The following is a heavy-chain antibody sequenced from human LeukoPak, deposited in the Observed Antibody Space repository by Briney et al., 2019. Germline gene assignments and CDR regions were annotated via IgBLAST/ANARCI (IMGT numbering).Heavy chain of an antibody. CDR1: GGSISSYY. J-gene: IGHJ4*02. CDR3: VTNRPDYGDLNVFDY. V-gene: IGHV4-59*08. CDR2: IYYSGST. Sequence: SETLSLTCTVSGGSISSYYWSWIRQPPGKGLEWIGYIYYSGSTNYNPSLKSRVTISVDTSKNQFSLKLSSVTAADTAVYYCVTNRPDYGDLNVFDYWGQGTLVTVSS. D-gene: IGHD4-17*01.